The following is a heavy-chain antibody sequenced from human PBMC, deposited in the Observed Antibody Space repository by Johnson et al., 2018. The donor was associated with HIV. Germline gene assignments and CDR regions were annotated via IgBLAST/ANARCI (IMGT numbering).Heavy chain of an antibody. D-gene: IGHD3-16*02. J-gene: IGHJ3*02. Sequence: VQLLESGGGVVRPGGSLRPSLAAPGFTFEDFGLSWFRQAPGKGLEWAFGFNWMGVGTVYGDSVKGQFTISRDNFKNRLYLQLDSLRAEDTDVYYCATELSLVRDAFDIWGQGTMVTVSS. CDR1: GFTFEDFG. CDR2: FNWMGVGT. V-gene: IGHV3-20*03. CDR3: ATELSLVRDAFDI.